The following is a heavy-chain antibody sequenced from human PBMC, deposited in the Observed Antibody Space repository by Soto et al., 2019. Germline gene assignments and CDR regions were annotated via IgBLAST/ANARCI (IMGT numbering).Heavy chain of an antibody. J-gene: IGHJ5*02. V-gene: IGHV1-69*13. D-gene: IGHD6-25*01. Sequence: ASVKVSCKASGGTFSSYAISWVRQAPGQGLEWMGGIIPIFGTANYAQKFQGRVTITADESTSTAYMELSSLRSEDTAVYYCAREEGGGYAWFDPWGQGTLVTVSS. CDR1: GGTFSSYA. CDR2: IIPIFGTA. CDR3: AREEGGGYAWFDP.